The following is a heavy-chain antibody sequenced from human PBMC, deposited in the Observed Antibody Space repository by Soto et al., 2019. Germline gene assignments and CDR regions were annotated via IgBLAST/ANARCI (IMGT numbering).Heavy chain of an antibody. D-gene: IGHD3-9*01. CDR3: AREKRITILSPAWYMDV. J-gene: IGHJ6*03. CDR2: ISSSSSYI. Sequence: EVQLVESGGGLVKPGGSLRLSCAASGFTFSSYSMNWVRQAPGKGLEWVSSISSSSSYIYYADSVKGRFTISRDNAKNSLYLEMKSLRGEDTAVYYCAREKRITILSPAWYMDVWGKGTTVTVSS. CDR1: GFTFSSYS. V-gene: IGHV3-21*01.